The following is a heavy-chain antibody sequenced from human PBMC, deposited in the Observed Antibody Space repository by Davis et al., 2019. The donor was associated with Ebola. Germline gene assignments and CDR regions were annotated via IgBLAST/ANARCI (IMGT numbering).Heavy chain of an antibody. J-gene: IGHJ4*02. CDR3: ARGSPNDY. V-gene: IGHV3-11*06. CDR2: ISSNSVHT. CDR1: GFPFSYYY. Sequence: GESLKISCAASGFPFSYYYMTWIRQAPGKGLEWVSYISSNSVHTAYTDSVKGRFTISRDNAKSSLYLLMNSLRAEDTAVYYCARGSPNDYWGQGTLVTVSS.